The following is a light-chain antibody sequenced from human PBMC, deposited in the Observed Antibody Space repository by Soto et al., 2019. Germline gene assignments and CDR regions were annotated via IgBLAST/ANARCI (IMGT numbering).Light chain of an antibody. V-gene: IGKV3-20*01. CDR2: GAS. CDR3: QQYGSSPYT. J-gene: IGKJ2*01. Sequence: EIVLTQSPGTLSLSPGERATLSCRASQSVSSSYLARYQQKPGQAPRLLIYGASSRATGIPDRFSGSGSGTDFTLTIRRLEPEDFAVYYCQQYGSSPYTFGQGTKVEIK. CDR1: QSVSSSY.